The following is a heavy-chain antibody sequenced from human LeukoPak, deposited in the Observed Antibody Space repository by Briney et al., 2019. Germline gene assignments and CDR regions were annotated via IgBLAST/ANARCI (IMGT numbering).Heavy chain of an antibody. V-gene: IGHV3-23*01. D-gene: IGHD2-15*01. CDR3: AKHLGSHSFLFYYMDV. CDR1: QFTFSRFA. J-gene: IGHJ6*03. Sequence: PGGSLRLSCEASQFTFSRFAMSWIRQAPGTGLEWVSTLSGSGTATYYADSVKGRFTTSRDNSKDTLCLQMDNLRADDTAVYYCAKHLGSHSFLFYYMDVWGTGTSVIVS. CDR2: LSGSGTAT.